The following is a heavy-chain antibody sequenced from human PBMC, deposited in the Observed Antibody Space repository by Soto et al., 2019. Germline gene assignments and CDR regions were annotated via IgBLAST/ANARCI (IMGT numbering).Heavy chain of an antibody. CDR1: GGSFSGYY. CDR2: INHSGST. V-gene: IGHV4-34*01. Sequence: SETLSLTCAVYGGSFSGYYWSWIRQPPGKGLEWIGEINHSGSTNYNTSLKSRDTISVDTSKNQFSKKMSSVTAADSAVYYCARRVKRITIFGGVIIHDAFDIWGQGTMVT. D-gene: IGHD3-3*01. CDR3: ARRVKRITIFGGVIIHDAFDI. J-gene: IGHJ3*02.